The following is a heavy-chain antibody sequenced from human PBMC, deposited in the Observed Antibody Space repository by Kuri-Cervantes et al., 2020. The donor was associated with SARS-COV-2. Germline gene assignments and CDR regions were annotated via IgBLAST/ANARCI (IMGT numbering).Heavy chain of an antibody. V-gene: IGHV4-28*01. CDR1: GYSISGSNW. Sequence: LSCGVVGYSISGSNWWGWIRQPPGKGLEWIGYIYHSGTTYYNPTLKSRVSMAVDRSKDQFSLKLKSVTAGDTAVYYCARTIFGVDTAWVKPPPFYGMDVRGQGTTVTVSS. CDR3: ARTIFGVDTAWVKPPPFYGMDV. J-gene: IGHJ6*02. CDR2: IYHSGTT. D-gene: IGHD3-3*01.